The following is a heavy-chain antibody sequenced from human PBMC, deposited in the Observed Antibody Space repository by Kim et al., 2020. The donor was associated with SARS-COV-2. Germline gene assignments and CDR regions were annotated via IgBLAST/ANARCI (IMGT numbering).Heavy chain of an antibody. CDR2: MNPNSGNT. J-gene: IGHJ6*02. D-gene: IGHD2-2*02. CDR3: ATSPYIVVVPAAIEGMDV. Sequence: ASVKVSCKASGYTFTSYDINWVRQATGQGLEWMGWMNPNSGNTGYAQKFQGRVTMTRNTSISTAYMELSSLRSEDTAVYYCATSPYIVVVPAAIEGMDVWGQGTTVTVSS. V-gene: IGHV1-8*01. CDR1: GYTFTSYD.